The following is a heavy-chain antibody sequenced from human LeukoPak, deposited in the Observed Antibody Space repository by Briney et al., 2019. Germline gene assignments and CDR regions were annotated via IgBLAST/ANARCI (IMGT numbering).Heavy chain of an antibody. V-gene: IGHV3-48*03. D-gene: IGHD5-12*01. CDR3: VSGYRNGVDY. J-gene: IGHJ4*02. Sequence: PGGSLRLSCAVSGFTFSSYEMNRVRQAPGKGLEWVSYISSGGSAIYYADSVRGRFTISRDNARNSLYLQMNSLRIEDTAVYYCVSGYRNGVDYWGQGILVTVSS. CDR2: ISSGGSAI. CDR1: GFTFSSYE.